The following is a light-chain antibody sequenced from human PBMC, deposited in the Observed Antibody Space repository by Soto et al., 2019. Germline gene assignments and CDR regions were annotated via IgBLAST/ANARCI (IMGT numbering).Light chain of an antibody. CDR1: SSDIGDYNF. V-gene: IGLV2-8*01. CDR2: EVK. CDR3: SSYADNNNFV. Sequence: QSALAQPPSASGSPGQSVTVSCTGSSSDIGDYNFVSWYQQHPGKAPKLIIYEVKKRPSGVPDRFSASKSGNTASLTVSGLQAEDEADYYCSSYADNNNFVFGSGTKVTVL. J-gene: IGLJ1*01.